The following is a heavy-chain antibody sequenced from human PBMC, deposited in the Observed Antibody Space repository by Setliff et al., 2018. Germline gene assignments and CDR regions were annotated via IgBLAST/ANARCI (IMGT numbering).Heavy chain of an antibody. D-gene: IGHD1-20*01. CDR1: GFTFSNYN. Sequence: GGSLRLSCADPGFTFSNYNMNWVRQAPGKGLEWISYISSGGSTIFYADSVKGRFTTSRDNAKNSLYLQMNSLRAEDTAVYYCARAQLYNWNLRPMGAFDIWGQGTMVTVSS. CDR3: ARAQLYNWNLRPMGAFDI. V-gene: IGHV3-48*04. CDR2: ISSGGSTI. J-gene: IGHJ3*02.